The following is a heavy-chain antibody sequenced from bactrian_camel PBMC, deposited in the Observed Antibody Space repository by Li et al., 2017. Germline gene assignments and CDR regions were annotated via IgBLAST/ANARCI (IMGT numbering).Heavy chain of an antibody. J-gene: IGHJ4*01. Sequence: HVQLVESGGGSVQAGGSLRLSCVVSGYTASRSCMAWFRQGPDAGREAVATFDDLDGSTEYADHVKGRFTISKDNAKSTLYLQMNGLKPEDTALYTCAATYPWWNCANPDPKGFNYWAQGTQVTIS. CDR2: FDDLDGST. V-gene: IGHV3S1*01. CDR1: GYTASRSC. D-gene: IGHD7*01. CDR3: AATYPWWNCANPDPKGFNY.